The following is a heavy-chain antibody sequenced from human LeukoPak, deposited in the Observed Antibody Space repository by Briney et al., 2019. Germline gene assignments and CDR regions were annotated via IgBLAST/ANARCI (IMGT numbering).Heavy chain of an antibody. CDR1: GGSISRYY. CDR3: ARVVPGYYYYMDV. D-gene: IGHD3-10*02. V-gene: IGHV4-59*01. CDR2: KDYSGST. J-gene: IGHJ6*03. Sequence: SETLSLTCTVSGGSISRYYWSWIRQPPGKGLEWIGYKDYSGSTNYNRSLKSRVTISVDTSKNQFSLKLNSVTAADTAVYYCARVVPGYYYYMDVWGKGTTVTVSS.